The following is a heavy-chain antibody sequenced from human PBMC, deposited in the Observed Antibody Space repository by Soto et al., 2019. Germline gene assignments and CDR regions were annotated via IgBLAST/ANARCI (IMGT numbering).Heavy chain of an antibody. Sequence: QVQLVQSGGGVVQPGSSLRLSCAASGFNFSSYGIHWVRQAPGKGMEWVAVISYDGSNKYYADSVKGRFTISRDNSKNTLYLQMNSLTAADTAVYYCAKGSTARTYFDYWGQGTLVTVSS. CDR3: AKGSTARTYFDY. J-gene: IGHJ4*02. V-gene: IGHV3-30*18. CDR1: GFNFSSYG. D-gene: IGHD5-18*01. CDR2: ISYDGSNK.